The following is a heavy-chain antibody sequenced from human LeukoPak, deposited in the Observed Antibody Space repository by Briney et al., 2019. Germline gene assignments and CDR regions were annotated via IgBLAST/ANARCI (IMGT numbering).Heavy chain of an antibody. Sequence: PGGSLRLSCAASVFTFIKNSFNWVRQAPGKGLECVSSISSSGNYIYYADSMNGRFTISRDNSNNTLYLQMNSLRAEDKAVYYCARDRRAPYYGFRSGCIDRYYMAVWGKGTTVTVSS. CDR3: ARDRRAPYYGFRSGCIDRYYMAV. J-gene: IGHJ6*03. CDR1: VFTFIKNS. CDR2: ISSSGNYI. D-gene: IGHD3-3*01. V-gene: IGHV3-21*01.